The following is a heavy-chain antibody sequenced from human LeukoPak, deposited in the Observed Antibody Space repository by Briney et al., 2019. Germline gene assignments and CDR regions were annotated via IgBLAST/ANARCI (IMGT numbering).Heavy chain of an antibody. Sequence: SETLSLTCVVSGGSITSSYWNWIRLPPGKGLEWIGHVSYSGRTNYNPSLNGRASISIDTSKTSFSLELSFVTAADTALYYCARDGHRGMIGTPGMDVWGQGTTVIVSS. CDR1: GGSITSSY. CDR2: VSYSGRT. V-gene: IGHV4-59*01. J-gene: IGHJ6*02. CDR3: ARDGHRGMIGTPGMDV. D-gene: IGHD3-22*01.